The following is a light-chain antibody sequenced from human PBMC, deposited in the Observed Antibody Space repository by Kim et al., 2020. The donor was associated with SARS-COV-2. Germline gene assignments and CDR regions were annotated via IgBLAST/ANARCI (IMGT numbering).Light chain of an antibody. CDR2: GKN. J-gene: IGLJ2*01. CDR3: NSRDNSGNHVL. CDR1: SLRSYY. V-gene: IGLV3-19*01. Sequence: ALGQTGTITCQGESLRSYYASWYQKRRGQDNVVVIYGKNKRPSGIADRFAGSSSGNTASLTVTGAQADEEADYYCNSRDNSGNHVLFGGGTKLIVL.